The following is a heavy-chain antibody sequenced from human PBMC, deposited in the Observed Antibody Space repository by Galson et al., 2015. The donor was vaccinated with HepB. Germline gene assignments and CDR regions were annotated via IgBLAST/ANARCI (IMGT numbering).Heavy chain of an antibody. CDR1: GFTLTDYY. Sequence: SLRLSCAASGFTLTDYYMNWIRQAPGKGLEWVSYISSGDKSIYHADSVKGRFTISRDNARNSLYLQMSSLRADDTAVYYCARGQTTIQNWFDPWGQGTLVTVSS. D-gene: IGHD5-12*01. J-gene: IGHJ5*02. CDR3: ARGQTTIQNWFDP. V-gene: IGHV3-11*01. CDR2: ISSGDKSI.